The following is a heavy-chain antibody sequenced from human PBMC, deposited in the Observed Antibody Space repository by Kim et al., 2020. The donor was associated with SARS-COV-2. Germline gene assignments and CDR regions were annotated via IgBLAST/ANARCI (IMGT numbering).Heavy chain of an antibody. V-gene: IGHV3-23*01. CDR3: AKPPGIAVGGEYFQH. J-gene: IGHJ1*01. Sequence: GGSLRLSCAASGFTFSSYAMSWVRQAPGKGLEWVSAISGSGGSTYYADSVKGRFTISRDNSKNTLYLQMNSLRAEDTAVYYCAKPPGIAVGGEYFQHWGQGTLVTVSS. CDR1: GFTFSSYA. CDR2: ISGSGGST. D-gene: IGHD6-19*01.